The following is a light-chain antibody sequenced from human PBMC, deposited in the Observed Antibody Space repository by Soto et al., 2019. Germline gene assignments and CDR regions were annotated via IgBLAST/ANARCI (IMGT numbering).Light chain of an antibody. CDR3: QSYDSSLRNV. J-gene: IGLJ1*01. Sequence: QTVVTQPPSVSGAPGQRVTISCTGSSSNIGAGYDVHWYQQLPGTAPKLLIYGNSNRPSGVPDRFSGSKSGTSASLAITGRQAEDEADYYCQSYDSSLRNVFGTGTKLTVL. CDR2: GNS. V-gene: IGLV1-40*01. CDR1: SSNIGAGYD.